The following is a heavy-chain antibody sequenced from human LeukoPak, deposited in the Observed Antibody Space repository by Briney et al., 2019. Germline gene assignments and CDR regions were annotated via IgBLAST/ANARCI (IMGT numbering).Heavy chain of an antibody. CDR1: GYTSTSYG. J-gene: IGHJ4*02. V-gene: IGHV1-18*01. Sequence: ASVKVSCKASGYTSTSYGISWVRQAPGQGLEWMGWISAYNGNTNYAQKLQGRVTMTTDTSTSTAYMELRSLRSDDTAVYYCARDIHWRAAMVPLDYWGQGTLVTVSS. D-gene: IGHD5-18*01. CDR3: ARDIHWRAAMVPLDY. CDR2: ISAYNGNT.